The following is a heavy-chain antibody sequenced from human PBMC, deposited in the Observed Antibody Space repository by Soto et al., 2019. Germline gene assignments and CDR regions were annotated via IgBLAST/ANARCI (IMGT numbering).Heavy chain of an antibody. V-gene: IGHV1-8*01. CDR3: ARDVPIWSGYYSDY. D-gene: IGHD3-3*01. Sequence: ASVKVSCKASGYTFTSYDVNWVRQATGQGLEWMGRMIPISGKTNYAQKFQGRVTMTADKSTSTAYMELSSLRSEDTAVYYCARDVPIWSGYYSDYWGQGTLVTVSS. CDR2: MIPISGKT. J-gene: IGHJ4*02. CDR1: GYTFTSYD.